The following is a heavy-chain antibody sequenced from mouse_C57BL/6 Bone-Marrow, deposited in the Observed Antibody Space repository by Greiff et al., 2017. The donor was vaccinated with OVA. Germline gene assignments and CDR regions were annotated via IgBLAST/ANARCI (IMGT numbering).Heavy chain of an antibody. CDR2: IDPENGDT. V-gene: IGHV14-4*01. Sequence: VQLQQSGAELVRPGASVKLSCTASGFNIKDDYMHWVKQRPEQGLEWIGWIDPENGDTEYASKFQGKATITADTSSNTAYLQLSSLTSEDTAVYYCTTLTGFYYAMDYWGQGTSVTVSS. D-gene: IGHD4-1*01. CDR1: GFNIKDDY. CDR3: TTLTGFYYAMDY. J-gene: IGHJ4*01.